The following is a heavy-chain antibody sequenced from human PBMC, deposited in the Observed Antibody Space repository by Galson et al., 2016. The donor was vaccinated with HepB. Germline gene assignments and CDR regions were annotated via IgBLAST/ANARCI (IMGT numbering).Heavy chain of an antibody. CDR3: ARGLEYSSSKYGLGD. CDR2: IYPADSDT. D-gene: IGHD4-11*01. CDR1: GSSFTTHW. Sequence: QSGAEVKKPGESLKISCKGSGSSFTTHWIAWVRQMPGKGLEWMGIIYPADSDTRHSPSFQGQVTISADNSISTTYLQWSSLKASDTAMYYCARGLEYSSSKYGLGDWGPGTLVTVSS. V-gene: IGHV5-51*01. J-gene: IGHJ4*02.